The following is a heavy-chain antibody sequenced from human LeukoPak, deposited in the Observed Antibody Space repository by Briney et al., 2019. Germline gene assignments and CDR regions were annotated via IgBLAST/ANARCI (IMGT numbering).Heavy chain of an antibody. CDR2: ISDSGERT. CDR1: GFTFSSYA. J-gene: IGHJ4*02. CDR3: VKRSSAWSFEY. V-gene: IGHV3-23*01. Sequence: GGSLRLSCAASGFTFSSYAMTWVRQAPGKGLEWVSTISDSGERTDDADSVKGRLIISRDNSKNTLYLQVNSLRAEDTAVYYCVKRSSAWSFEYWGQGTLVIVSS. D-gene: IGHD6-19*01.